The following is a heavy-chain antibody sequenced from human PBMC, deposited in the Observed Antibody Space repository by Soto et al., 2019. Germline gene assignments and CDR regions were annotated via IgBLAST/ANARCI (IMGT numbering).Heavy chain of an antibody. CDR3: ARVLQRGDYFWFDP. D-gene: IGHD3-10*01. V-gene: IGHV4-59*01. Sequence: KPSETLSLTCTVSGGSISSYYWSWIRQPPGKGLEWIGYIYYSGSTNYNPSLKSRVTISVDTSKNQFSLKLSSVTAADTAVYYCARVLQRGDYFWFDPWGQGTLVTVSS. CDR1: GGSISSYY. CDR2: IYYSGST. J-gene: IGHJ5*02.